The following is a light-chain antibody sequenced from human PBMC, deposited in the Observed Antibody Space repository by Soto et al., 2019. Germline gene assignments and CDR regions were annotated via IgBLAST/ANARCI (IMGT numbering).Light chain of an antibody. CDR3: QYYGTSPKP. V-gene: IGKV3-20*01. CDR2: GAS. Sequence: EVVVTQSPATLSVSPGDRVALSCRASQSVSINLAWIQQKPGQGPRLLIIGASTRATGVPDRFSGSGSGTDFTLTISRLEPEDFAVYYCQYYGTSPKPFGQGTKVDIK. CDR1: QSVSIN. J-gene: IGKJ1*01.